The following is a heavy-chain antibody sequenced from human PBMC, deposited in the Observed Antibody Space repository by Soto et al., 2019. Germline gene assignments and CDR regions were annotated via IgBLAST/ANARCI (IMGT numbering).Heavy chain of an antibody. J-gene: IGHJ6*03. CDR3: ARVRGRYCSSSSCDYYYRDV. V-gene: IGHV3-11*01. CDR1: GFTFSDYY. CDR2: ISSSGSTM. Sequence: QVQLVESGGGLVQPGGSLRLSCAASGFTFSDYYMSWIRQAPGKGLDWVSYISSSGSTMYYADSLKGRFTISRDNAKNSLYLQMNRLRAEDRAVYFCARVRGRYCSSSSCDYYYRDVWGKGTTVTVSS. D-gene: IGHD2-2*01.